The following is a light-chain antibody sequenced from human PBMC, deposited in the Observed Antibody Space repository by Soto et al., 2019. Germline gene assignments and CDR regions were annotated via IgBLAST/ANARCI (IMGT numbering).Light chain of an antibody. J-gene: IGKJ3*01. CDR2: DAS. Sequence: EVVLTQSPATLSLSPGERATLSCRASQSVSSNLAWYQQKPGQAPRLLMYDASNRATGIPVRFSGSGSGTDFTLTIISLEPEDFAVYYCKKRSKWPEFPFGPGTRVDIK. V-gene: IGKV3-11*01. CDR3: KKRSKWPEFP. CDR1: QSVSSN.